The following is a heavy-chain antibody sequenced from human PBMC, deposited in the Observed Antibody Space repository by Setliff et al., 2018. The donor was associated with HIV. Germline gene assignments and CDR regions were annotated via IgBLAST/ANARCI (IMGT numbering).Heavy chain of an antibody. CDR2: ISTYNGAT. D-gene: IGHD3-3*01. J-gene: IGHJ6*03. Sequence: ASVKVSCKASGYNFINFGINWVRQVPGQGLEWMGWISTYNGATNYAQKFQDRVSMTRDTSTSTVYMELSSLRSDDTAVYYCARQFLDWSNDYYSRYYMDVWGKGTTVTVSS. V-gene: IGHV1-18*01. CDR3: ARQFLDWSNDYYSRYYMDV. CDR1: GYNFINFG.